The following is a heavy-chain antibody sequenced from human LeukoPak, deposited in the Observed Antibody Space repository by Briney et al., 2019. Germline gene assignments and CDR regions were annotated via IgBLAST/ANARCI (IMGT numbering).Heavy chain of an antibody. CDR2: IYYSGST. J-gene: IGHJ4*02. CDR3: ARGRGGSY. CDR1: GGSISSSSYY. V-gene: IGHV4-39*01. Sequence: SETLSLTCTVSGGSISSSSYYWGWIRQPPGKGLEWIGSIYYSGSTYYNPSLKSRVTISVDTSKNQFSLKLSSVTAADTAVYYCARGRGGSYWGQGTLVTVSS. D-gene: IGHD6-25*01.